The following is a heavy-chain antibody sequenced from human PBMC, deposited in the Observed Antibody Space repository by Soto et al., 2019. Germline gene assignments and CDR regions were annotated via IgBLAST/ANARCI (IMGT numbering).Heavy chain of an antibody. J-gene: IGHJ4*02. CDR1: GFTFSSYA. Sequence: PGGYLRLSCAASGFTFSSYAIRWVRQAPGNGLEWVSAISGSGGSTYYADSVKGRFTLSRDNSKNTLYLQMNSLRAEDTAVYYCAKDFYYGSGSYYHFDYWGQGTLVTVSS. V-gene: IGHV3-23*01. D-gene: IGHD3-10*01. CDR2: ISGSGGST. CDR3: AKDFYYGSGSYYHFDY.